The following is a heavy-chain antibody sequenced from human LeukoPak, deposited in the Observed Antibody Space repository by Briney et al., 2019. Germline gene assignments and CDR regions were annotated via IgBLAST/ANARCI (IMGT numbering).Heavy chain of an antibody. CDR3: ARDMGDGYNY. Sequence: GGSLRLSCAASGFTFGSYSMNWVRQAPGKGLEWVSSISSSSSYIYYADSVKGRFTISRDNAKNSLYLQMNSLRAEDTAVYYCARDMGDGYNYWGQGTLVTVSS. V-gene: IGHV3-21*01. CDR1: GFTFGSYS. CDR2: ISSSSSYI. D-gene: IGHD5-24*01. J-gene: IGHJ4*02.